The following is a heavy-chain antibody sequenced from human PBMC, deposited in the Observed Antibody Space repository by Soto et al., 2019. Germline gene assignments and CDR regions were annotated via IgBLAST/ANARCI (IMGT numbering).Heavy chain of an antibody. Sequence: ASVKVSCKASGYTFTSYGISWVRQAPGQGLEWMGWISAYNGNTNYAQKLQGRVTMTTDTSTSTAYMELRSLRSDDTAVYYCARDSAYVDIVATPNYYYYYGMDVWGQGTTVTVS. J-gene: IGHJ6*02. V-gene: IGHV1-18*01. CDR2: ISAYNGNT. CDR1: GYTFTSYG. CDR3: ARDSAYVDIVATPNYYYYYGMDV. D-gene: IGHD5-12*01.